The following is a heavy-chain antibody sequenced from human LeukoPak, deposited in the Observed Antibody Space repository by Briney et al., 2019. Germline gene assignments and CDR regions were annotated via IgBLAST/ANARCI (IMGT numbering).Heavy chain of an antibody. J-gene: IGHJ4*02. D-gene: IGHD3-22*01. CDR1: GYTFTSYY. V-gene: IGHV1-46*01. Sequence: ASVKVSCKASGYTFTSYYMHWVRQAPGQGLEWMGIINPSGGSTSYAQKFQGRVTMTRDTSTSTVYMELSSLRSEDTAVYYCVRDKWSDYDSMPTKGLFDYWGQGTLVTVSS. CDR2: INPSGGST. CDR3: VRDKWSDYDSMPTKGLFDY.